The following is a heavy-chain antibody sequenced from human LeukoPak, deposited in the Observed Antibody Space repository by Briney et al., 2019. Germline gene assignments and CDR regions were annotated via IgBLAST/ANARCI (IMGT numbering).Heavy chain of an antibody. CDR3: ARKGESRYYGSGSYPFDY. CDR1: GYTFTSYY. J-gene: IGHJ4*02. V-gene: IGHV1-46*01. Sequence: ASVKVSCKASGYTFTSYYMHWVRQAPGQGLEWMGIINPSGGSTSYAQKFQGRVTKTRDTSTSTVYMELSSLRSEDTAVYYCARKGESRYYGSGSYPFDYWGQGTLVTVSS. D-gene: IGHD3-10*01. CDR2: INPSGGST.